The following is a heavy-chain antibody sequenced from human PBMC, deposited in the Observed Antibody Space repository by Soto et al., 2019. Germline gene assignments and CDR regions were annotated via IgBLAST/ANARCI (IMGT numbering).Heavy chain of an antibody. CDR3: ATRLTTLTTTVVPFDY. CDR2: INPNSGGT. V-gene: IGHV1-2*02. D-gene: IGHD4-17*01. CDR1: GYTFTGYY. Sequence: QVQLVQSGAEVKKPGASVKVSCKASGYTFTGYYMHWVRQAPGQGLEWMGWINPNSGGTNYAQKFQGRVTMTRDTSISTAYMELSRLRSDDTAVYYCATRLTTLTTTVVPFDYWGQGTLVTVSS. J-gene: IGHJ4*02.